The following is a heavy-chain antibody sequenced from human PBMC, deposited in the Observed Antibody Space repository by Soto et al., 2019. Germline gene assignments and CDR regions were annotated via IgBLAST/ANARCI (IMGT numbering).Heavy chain of an antibody. D-gene: IGHD4-17*01. CDR2: IYHSGST. V-gene: IGHV4-30-2*02. Sequence: SETLSLTCAVSGGSISSGGYSWSWFRQPPGKGLEWIGYIYHSGSTYYNPSLKSRVTISVDRSKNQFSLKLSSVTAADTAVYYCANYPTTVTSDYWGQGTLVTVSS. CDR1: GGSISSGGYS. CDR3: ANYPTTVTSDY. J-gene: IGHJ4*02.